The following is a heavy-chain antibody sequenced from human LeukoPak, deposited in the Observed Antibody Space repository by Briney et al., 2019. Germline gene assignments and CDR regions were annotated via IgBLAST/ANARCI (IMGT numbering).Heavy chain of an antibody. V-gene: IGHV4-4*07. CDR2: IYTSGST. Sequence: PSETLSLTCTVSGGSISSYFWSWIRQPAGKGLEWIGRIYTSGSTNYNPSLKSRVTIPADKSTNQFSLKLSSVTAADTAVYYCARDRFGDLNYFDYWGQGTLVTVSS. J-gene: IGHJ4*02. CDR1: GGSISSYF. D-gene: IGHD3-3*01. CDR3: ARDRFGDLNYFDY.